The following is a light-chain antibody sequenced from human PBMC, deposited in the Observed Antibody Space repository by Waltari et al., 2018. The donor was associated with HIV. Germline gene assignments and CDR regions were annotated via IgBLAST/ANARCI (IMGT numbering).Light chain of an antibody. J-gene: IGLJ2*01. V-gene: IGLV2-8*01. CDR3: SSYAGSNNLL. Sequence: QSALTQPPPASGPSGQPVTLFCTGNRSDAGGYNYFSWYQQHTGKAPKLLIYEVTKRPSGVPDRFSGSKSGNTASLTVSGLQAEDEADYYCSSYAGSNNLLFGGGTKLTVL. CDR2: EVT. CDR1: RSDAGGYNY.